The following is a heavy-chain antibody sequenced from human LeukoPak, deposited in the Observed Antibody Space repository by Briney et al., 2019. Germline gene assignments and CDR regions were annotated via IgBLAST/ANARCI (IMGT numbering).Heavy chain of an antibody. Sequence: GGSLRLSCAASGFTFSSYGMHWVRQAPGKGLEWVAVIWYDGSNKYYADSVKGRFTISRDNSKNTLYLQMNSLRAEDTAVYYCARAEAAGTDYGMDVWGQGTTVTVSS. V-gene: IGHV3-33*01. CDR2: IWYDGSNK. D-gene: IGHD6-13*01. CDR1: GFTFSSYG. J-gene: IGHJ6*02. CDR3: ARAEAAGTDYGMDV.